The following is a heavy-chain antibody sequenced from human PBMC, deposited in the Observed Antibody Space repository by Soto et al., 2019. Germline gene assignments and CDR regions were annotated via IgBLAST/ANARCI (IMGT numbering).Heavy chain of an antibody. V-gene: IGHV4-61*01. J-gene: IGHJ5*02. CDR1: AGSVSSASLY. CDR2: IYFSGST. D-gene: IGHD6-19*01. Sequence: SETLSVTCTASAGSVSSASLYWIWIRQATGKGLEWIGFIYFSGSTNYNPSLKSRVTMSLDTSKNQFSLKLRSVTPAETAVYFCARVNSGRNWFDPWGQGTLV. CDR3: ARVNSGRNWFDP.